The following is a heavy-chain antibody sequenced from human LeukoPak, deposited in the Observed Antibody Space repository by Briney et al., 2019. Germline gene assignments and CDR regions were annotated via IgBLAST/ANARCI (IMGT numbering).Heavy chain of an antibody. Sequence: PGGSLRLSCAASGFTFSSYAMHWVRQAPGKGLEWVAVISYDGSNKYYADSVKGRFTISRDNSKNTLYLQMNSPRAEDTAVYYCARDKAAAAGHFDYWGQGTLVTVSS. D-gene: IGHD6-13*01. CDR3: ARDKAAAAGHFDY. CDR1: GFTFSSYA. CDR2: ISYDGSNK. V-gene: IGHV3-30*01. J-gene: IGHJ4*02.